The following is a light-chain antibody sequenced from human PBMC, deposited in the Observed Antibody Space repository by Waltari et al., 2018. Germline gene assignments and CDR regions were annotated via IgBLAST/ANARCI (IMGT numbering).Light chain of an antibody. Sequence: QSALTQPASVSGSPGQSSTIYCTGTSSDVGGYAYVSWYQQYPGKAPKLMIYEVRNRPSGVSNRFSGSKSGNTASLTISGLQAEDEADYYCSSVTRSSTWVFGGGTKLTVL. V-gene: IGLV2-14*01. CDR3: SSVTRSSTWV. CDR1: SSDVGGYAY. CDR2: EVR. J-gene: IGLJ3*02.